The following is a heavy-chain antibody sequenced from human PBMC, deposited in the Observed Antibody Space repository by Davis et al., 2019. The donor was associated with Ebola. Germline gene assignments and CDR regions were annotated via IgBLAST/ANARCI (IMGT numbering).Heavy chain of an antibody. CDR1: GFTFSSYA. D-gene: IGHD3-10*01. CDR2: ISYDGSNK. CDR3: ASLGVRDVPLDY. Sequence: GESLKISCAASGFTFSSYAMHWVRQAPGKGLVWVAVISYDGSNKYYADSVKGRFTISRDNAKNTLYLQMNSLRAEDTAVYYCASLGVRDVPLDYWGQGTLVTGSS. J-gene: IGHJ4*02. V-gene: IGHV3-30-3*01.